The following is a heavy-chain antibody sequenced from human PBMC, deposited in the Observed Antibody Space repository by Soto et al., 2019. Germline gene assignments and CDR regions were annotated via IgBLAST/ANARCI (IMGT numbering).Heavy chain of an antibody. Sequence: EVQLVESGGGLVQPGGSLRLSCAASGFTVSSNYMSWVRQAPGKGLERVSVIYSGGSTYYADSVKGRFTISRDNSKSNMYLQMSILRAEDTAVYYCAREGGGLDYGDYFESDYAFDIWGRGPMVTVST. CDR1: GFTVSSNY. CDR2: IYSGGST. V-gene: IGHV3-66*01. J-gene: IGHJ3*02. CDR3: AREGGGLDYGDYFESDYAFDI. D-gene: IGHD4-17*01.